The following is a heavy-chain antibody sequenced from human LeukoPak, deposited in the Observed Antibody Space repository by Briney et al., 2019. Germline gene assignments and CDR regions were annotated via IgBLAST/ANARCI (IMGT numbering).Heavy chain of an antibody. CDR2: INPSGGST. V-gene: IGHV1-46*01. D-gene: IGHD3-22*01. Sequence: GASVKVSCKASGYTFTSYYMHWVRQAPEQGLEWMGIINPSGGSTSYAQKFQGRVTMTRDTSTSTVYMELSSLRSEDTAVYYCARVHPITMIVVDAFDIWGQGTMVTVSS. CDR1: GYTFTSYY. CDR3: ARVHPITMIVVDAFDI. J-gene: IGHJ3*02.